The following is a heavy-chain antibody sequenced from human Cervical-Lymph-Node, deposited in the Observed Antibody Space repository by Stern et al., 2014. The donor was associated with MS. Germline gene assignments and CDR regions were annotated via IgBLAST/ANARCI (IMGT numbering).Heavy chain of an antibody. CDR3: ARAALGYSSSFDY. CDR2: INAGNGNT. CDR1: GYTFTSYA. V-gene: IGHV1-3*01. D-gene: IGHD6-13*01. J-gene: IGHJ4*02. Sequence: QDQLVQSGAEVKKPGASVKVSCKASGYTFTSYAMHWVRQAPGQRLEWMGWINAGNGNTKYSQKFQGRGTITRDTSASTAYMELSSLRSEDTAVYYCARAALGYSSSFDYWGQGTLVTVSS.